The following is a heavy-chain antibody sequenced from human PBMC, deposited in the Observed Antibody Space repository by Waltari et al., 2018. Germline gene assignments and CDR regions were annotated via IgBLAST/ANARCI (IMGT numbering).Heavy chain of an antibody. V-gene: IGHV3-64*01. CDR3: ARDWLSKDV. CDR2: ISSNGRST. J-gene: IGHJ6*04. D-gene: IGHD3-9*01. CDR1: GFTLRNYA. Sequence: EVQLVESGGGLVQPGGSLRLSCAASGFTLRNYAMHWVRQAPGKGLEYVSAISSNGRSTYYANSVKGRFTISRDNAKNTLYLQMGSLRVEDMAVYYCARDWLSKDVWGKGTTVTISS.